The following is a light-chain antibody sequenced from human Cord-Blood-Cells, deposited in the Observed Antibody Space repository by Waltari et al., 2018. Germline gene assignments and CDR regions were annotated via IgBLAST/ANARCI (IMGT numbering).Light chain of an antibody. V-gene: IGLV1-47*01. J-gene: IGLJ3*02. CDR3: AAWDDSLSVNWV. CDR1: SSNIGSNY. CDR2: RNN. Sequence: QSVLTQPPSASGTPGQRVTISCSGSSSNIGSNYVYWYQQLPGTAPKLLIYRNNQRPSGVPARFSGSKSGTSASLAISGLRSEDEADYYCAAWDDSLSVNWVFGGGTKLTVL.